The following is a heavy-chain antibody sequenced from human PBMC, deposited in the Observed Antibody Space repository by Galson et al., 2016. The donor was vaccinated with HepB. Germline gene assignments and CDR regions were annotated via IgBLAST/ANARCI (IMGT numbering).Heavy chain of an antibody. Sequence: TLSLTCTVSGGSISSSGYYWSWIRQSLGKGLEWIGYISHSGYTHYNPPLKSRVTISEDRSKNQFSLKLSSVTAEDTAVYYCAREKGGSTMASHWFQPWGQGTLVTVSS. D-gene: IGHD4/OR15-4a*01. J-gene: IGHJ5*02. CDR1: GGSISSSGYY. CDR3: AREKGGSTMASHWFQP. CDR2: ISHSGYT. V-gene: IGHV4-30-2*06.